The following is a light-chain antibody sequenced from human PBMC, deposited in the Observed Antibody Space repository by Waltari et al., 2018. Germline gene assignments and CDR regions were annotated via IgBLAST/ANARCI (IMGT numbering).Light chain of an antibody. J-gene: IGKJ2*01. CDR3: EQCYSSPDT. CDR2: WAS. V-gene: IGKV4-1*01. CDR1: ESVLSSSNTKNY. Sequence: DRMKTQSLNSLAACLVDGATMTCTATESVLSSSNTKNYLAWYQQKPRHPPMLLISWASTRESRVPHRFSVSASVTDFTLTISSLQAEDVAVYYCEQCYSSPDTFGQGTKLEIK.